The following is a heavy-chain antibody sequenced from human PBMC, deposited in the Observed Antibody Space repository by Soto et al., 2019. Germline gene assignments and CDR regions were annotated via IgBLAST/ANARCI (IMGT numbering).Heavy chain of an antibody. CDR2: FDPEDGET. Sequence: ASVKVSCKVSGYTLTELSMHWVRQAPGKGLEWMGGFDPEDGETIYAQKFQGRVTMTEDTSTGTAYMELSSLRSEDTAVYYCATVYDSSGYTYYYYYGMDVWGQGTTVTVSS. CDR3: ATVYDSSGYTYYYYYGMDV. V-gene: IGHV1-24*01. CDR1: GYTLTELS. D-gene: IGHD3-22*01. J-gene: IGHJ6*02.